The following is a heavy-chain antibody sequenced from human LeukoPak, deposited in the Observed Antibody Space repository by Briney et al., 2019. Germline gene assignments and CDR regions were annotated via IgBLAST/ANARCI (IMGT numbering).Heavy chain of an antibody. J-gene: IGHJ4*02. Sequence: PSETLSLTCTVSGGSISSSNYYWGWIRQPPGKGLEWSGGIYYSGSTYYNPSLKSRVTISVDTSNNQFSLKLSSVTAADTDVYYCARLTPYYYDSSAYYFDYWGQGTLVTVSS. CDR3: ARLTPYYYDSSAYYFDY. CDR2: IYYSGST. D-gene: IGHD3-22*01. CDR1: GGSISSSNYY. V-gene: IGHV4-39*01.